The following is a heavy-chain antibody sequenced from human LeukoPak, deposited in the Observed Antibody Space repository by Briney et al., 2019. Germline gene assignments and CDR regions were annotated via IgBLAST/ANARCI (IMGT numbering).Heavy chain of an antibody. D-gene: IGHD2-2*01. Sequence: PSETLSLTCTVSGGSISSGGYYWSWIRQPPGKGLEWIGYLYHSGSTSYNPSLKSRVTISVDRSNNQFSLRLSSVTAADTAVYYCARESALVPAAVDSWGQGTLVTVSS. V-gene: IGHV4-30-2*01. CDR1: GGSISSGGYY. CDR2: LYHSGST. CDR3: ARESALVPAAVDS. J-gene: IGHJ4*02.